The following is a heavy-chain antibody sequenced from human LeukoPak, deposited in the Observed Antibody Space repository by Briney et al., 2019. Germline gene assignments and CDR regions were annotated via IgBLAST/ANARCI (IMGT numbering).Heavy chain of an antibody. CDR2: IKQGGSEK. J-gene: IGHJ4*02. CDR3: ARDQATVSYFDY. D-gene: IGHD4-17*01. V-gene: IGHV3-7*01. CDR1: GFTFSSYW. Sequence: PGGSLRLSCAASGFTFSSYWMSWVRQAPGKGVEWVANIKQGGSEKYYVDSVKGRFTISRDNAKSALYLQMNSLRPEDTAVYYCARDQATVSYFDYWGQGTLVTVSS.